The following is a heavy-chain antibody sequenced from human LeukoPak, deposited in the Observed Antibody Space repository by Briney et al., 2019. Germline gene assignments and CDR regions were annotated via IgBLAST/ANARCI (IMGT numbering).Heavy chain of an antibody. J-gene: IGHJ4*02. CDR3: AKGPMVRGVPYYFDY. CDR1: GFTFDDYA. Sequence: PGRSLRLSCAASGFTFDDYAMHWVRQAPGKGLEWVSGISWNSGSIGYADSVKGRFTISRDNAKNSLYLQMNSLRAEDTALCYCAKGPMVRGVPYYFDYWGQGTLVTVSS. CDR2: ISWNSGSI. V-gene: IGHV3-9*01. D-gene: IGHD3-10*01.